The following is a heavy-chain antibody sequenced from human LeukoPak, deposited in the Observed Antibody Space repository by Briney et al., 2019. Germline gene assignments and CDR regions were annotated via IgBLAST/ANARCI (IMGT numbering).Heavy chain of an antibody. V-gene: IGHV3-23*01. D-gene: IGHD3-3*01. Sequence: GGSLRLSCAASGFTFRTYAMNWVRQAPGKGLEWVSGITGDGGITSYADAVKGRFTISRDNSQNTLYLQMNSLRAEDTAIYYCAKISVRDYDFWSGYDCWGQGTLVTVSS. CDR3: AKISVRDYDFWSGYDC. CDR1: GFTFRTYA. J-gene: IGHJ4*02. CDR2: ITGDGGIT.